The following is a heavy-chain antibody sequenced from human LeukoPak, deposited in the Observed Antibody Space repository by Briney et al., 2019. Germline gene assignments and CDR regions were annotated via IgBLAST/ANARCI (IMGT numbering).Heavy chain of an antibody. J-gene: IGHJ6*02. CDR2: ISSGGTYI. V-gene: IGHV3-21*01. CDR3: AREEDSSTIRSSHGMDV. Sequence: GGSLRPSCATSGFTFSIYTMNWVRQAPGKGLEWVSRISSGGTYIYNADSVKGRFPISRDNAKNSLYLQMNNLRAEDTAVYYCAREEDSSTIRSSHGMDVWGQGTTVTVSS. D-gene: IGHD6-6*01. CDR1: GFTFSIYT.